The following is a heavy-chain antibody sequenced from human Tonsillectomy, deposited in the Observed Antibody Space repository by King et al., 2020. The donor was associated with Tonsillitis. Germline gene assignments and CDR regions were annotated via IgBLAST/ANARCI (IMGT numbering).Heavy chain of an antibody. D-gene: IGHD2-2*02. CDR1: GGSISVYY. CDR3: ARFPFSDGYTGDF. Sequence: QLQESGPRLVKPSETLSLTCTVSGGSISVYYWGCIRQPPGKGLEWIGYIYYTGITKYNSSLKSRVTISVDTSKNQFSLNLFSATAADTAVYYCARFPFSDGYTGDFWGQGSLVTVSS. J-gene: IGHJ4*02. CDR2: IYYTGIT. V-gene: IGHV4-59*01.